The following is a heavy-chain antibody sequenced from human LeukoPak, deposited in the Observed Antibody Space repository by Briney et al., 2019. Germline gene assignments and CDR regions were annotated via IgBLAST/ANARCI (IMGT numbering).Heavy chain of an antibody. CDR3: ARGCSSTSCYTWMRDLYGMDV. J-gene: IGHJ6*02. CDR2: ISAYNGNT. D-gene: IGHD2-2*02. Sequence: ASVKVSCKASGYTFTSYGISWVRQAPGQGLEWMGWISAYNGNTNYAQKLQGRVTMTTDTSTSTAYMELRSLRSDDTAVYYCARGCSSTSCYTWMRDLYGMDVWGQGTTVTVSS. V-gene: IGHV1-18*01. CDR1: GYTFTSYG.